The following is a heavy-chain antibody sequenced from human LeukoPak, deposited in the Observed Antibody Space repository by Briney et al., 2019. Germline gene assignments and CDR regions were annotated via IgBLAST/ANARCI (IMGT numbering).Heavy chain of an antibody. D-gene: IGHD1-26*01. V-gene: IGHV3-48*04. J-gene: IGHJ2*01. CDR1: GFSFGNYT. CDR3: ARKYSGSYYGWYFDL. CDR2: ISSSGSTI. Sequence: GGSLRLSYAASGFSFGNYTMNWVRQAPGKGLEWVSYISSSGSTIYYADSVKGRFTISRDNAKNSLYLQMNSLSAEDTAVYYCARKYSGSYYGWYFDLWGRGTLVTVSS.